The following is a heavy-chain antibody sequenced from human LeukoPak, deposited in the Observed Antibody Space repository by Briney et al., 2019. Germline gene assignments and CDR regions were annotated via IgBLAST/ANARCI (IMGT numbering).Heavy chain of an antibody. Sequence: ASVKVSCKVSGYTLTELSMHWVRQAPGKGLEWMGGFDPEDGETIYAQKFQGRVTMTEDTSTDTAYMELSSLRSEDTAVYYCTTGTSTFIAAPGRYWGQGTPVIVSS. CDR1: GYTLTELS. CDR3: TTGTSTFIAAPGRY. D-gene: IGHD6-13*01. V-gene: IGHV1-24*01. J-gene: IGHJ4*02. CDR2: FDPEDGET.